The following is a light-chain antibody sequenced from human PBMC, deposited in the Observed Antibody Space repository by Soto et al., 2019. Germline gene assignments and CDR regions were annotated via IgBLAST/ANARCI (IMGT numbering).Light chain of an antibody. Sequence: QSALTQPASVSGSPGQSITISCTGTNSDVGGYNYVSWYQQYPGKAPKVMIYDVSNRRSGVSNRFSGSKSGNTASLTIFGLQAEDEADYYCSSYTASSTYVFGTGTKLTVL. CDR1: NSDVGGYNY. CDR2: DVS. V-gene: IGLV2-14*01. CDR3: SSYTASSTYV. J-gene: IGLJ1*01.